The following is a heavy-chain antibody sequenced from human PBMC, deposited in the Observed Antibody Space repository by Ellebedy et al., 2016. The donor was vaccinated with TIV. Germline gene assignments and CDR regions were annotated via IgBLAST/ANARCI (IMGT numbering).Heavy chain of an antibody. D-gene: IGHD3-10*01. CDR3: ARGPRFGESSFDY. V-gene: IGHV3-48*02. J-gene: IGHJ4*02. CDR2: ISLSSSTI. CDR1: GFTFSSYS. Sequence: GESLKISCAASGFTFSSYSMNWVHQAPGKGLAWVSHISLSSSTIYYADSVKGRFTISRDNAKNSLSLQMNSLRDEDTAVYYCARGPRFGESSFDYWGQGTLVTVSS.